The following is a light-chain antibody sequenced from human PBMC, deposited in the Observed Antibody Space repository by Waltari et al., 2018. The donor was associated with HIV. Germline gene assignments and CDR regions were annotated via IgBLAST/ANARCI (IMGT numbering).Light chain of an antibody. CDR3: QQSYTTPLYT. CDR1: KNIGNY. J-gene: IGKJ2*01. Sequence: DIQMTQSPSSLSASVGDRVTITCRASKNIGNYLNCYQQKPGTAPKLLMYAASILYSWVPSRFSGSGSGTDSTLTISALQPEDFAIYYCQQSYTTPLYTFGQGTKLE. V-gene: IGKV1-39*01. CDR2: AAS.